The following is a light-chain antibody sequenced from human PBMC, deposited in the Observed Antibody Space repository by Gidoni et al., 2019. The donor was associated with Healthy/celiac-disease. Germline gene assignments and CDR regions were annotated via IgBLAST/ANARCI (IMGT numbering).Light chain of an antibody. V-gene: IGKV3-11*01. CDR1: QSVSSY. CDR3: QQRSIWPPT. CDR2: DAP. J-gene: IGKJ4*01. Sequence: EIVLTQSPATLSLSPGARPTLSCSASQSVSSYLAWYQQKPGQAPRRVIYDAPNRATGIQPRFSGSGSGKNFIFTTSSLEPEDFAVYYCQQRSIWPPTFGGGTKVEIK.